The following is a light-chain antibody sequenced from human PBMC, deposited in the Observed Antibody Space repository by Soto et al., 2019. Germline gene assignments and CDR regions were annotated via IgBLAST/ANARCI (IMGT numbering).Light chain of an antibody. CDR3: QQRSNWPRT. CDR1: QNISSY. Sequence: IVLTQSPASRSWSPVEIASLSVMASQNISSYLIWYQQKPGQAPRLLMYDISNRATGIPARFSGSGSGTDFTLTISSLEPEDLAVYYCQQRSNWPRTFGQGTKVDIK. V-gene: IGKV3-11*01. J-gene: IGKJ1*01. CDR2: DIS.